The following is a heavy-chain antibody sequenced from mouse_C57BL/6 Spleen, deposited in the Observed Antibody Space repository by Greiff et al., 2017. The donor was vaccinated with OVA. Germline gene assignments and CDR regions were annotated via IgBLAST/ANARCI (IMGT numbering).Heavy chain of an antibody. D-gene: IGHD2-3*01. CDR3: ALSSDGYFSWFAS. CDR2: IDPSDSYT. J-gene: IGHJ3*01. CDR1: GYTFTSYW. V-gene: IGHV1-69*01. Sequence: QVQLQQPGAELVMPGASVKLSCKASGYTFTSYWMHWVKQRPGQGLEWIGEIDPSDSYTNYNQKFKGKSTLTVDKSSSTASLQLSSLTSEDSAVYYCALSSDGYFSWFASWGPGTLVPVSA.